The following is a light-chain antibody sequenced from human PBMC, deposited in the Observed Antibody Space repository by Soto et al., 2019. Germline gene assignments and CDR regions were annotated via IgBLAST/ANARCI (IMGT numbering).Light chain of an antibody. CDR2: GAS. V-gene: IGKV3-15*01. Sequence: EMVLTQSPGTLSLSPGERATLSCRASQSVSSSYLAWYQQKPGRAPRLLIYGASTRATGIPARFSGSGSGTEFTLTISSLQSEDFAVYYCQQYNNWPRLTFGGGTKVDIK. CDR1: QSVSSSY. J-gene: IGKJ4*01. CDR3: QQYNNWPRLT.